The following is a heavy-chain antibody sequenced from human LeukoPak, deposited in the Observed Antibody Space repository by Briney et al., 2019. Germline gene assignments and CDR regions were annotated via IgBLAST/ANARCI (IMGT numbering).Heavy chain of an antibody. Sequence: PSQTLSLTCTVSGGSISSDNYYWTWIRQPAGKGLEWIGRVYTGGSANYNPSLKSRVTVSVDTSKNQFSLKLNSVTAADTALYYCAREEYFDGSGYYFRYFDSWGQGILVTVSS. J-gene: IGHJ4*02. CDR2: VYTGGSA. V-gene: IGHV4-61*02. CDR1: GGSISSDNYY. CDR3: AREEYFDGSGYYFRYFDS. D-gene: IGHD3-22*01.